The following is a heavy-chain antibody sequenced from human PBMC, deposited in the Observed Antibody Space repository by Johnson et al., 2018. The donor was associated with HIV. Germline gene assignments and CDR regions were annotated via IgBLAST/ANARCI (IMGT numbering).Heavy chain of an antibody. D-gene: IGHD4-23*01. V-gene: IGHV3-66*02. J-gene: IGHJ3*02. Sequence: EVQLVESGGGLVKPGGSLRLSCAASGFTFSDYYMSWIRQAPEMGLVWVSIVYSGGNTYSADSVRGRFTISRDHAKNTLFLQMDSLRPEDTAVYYCARTVVGSSYDAFAIWGQGTMVTVSS. CDR3: ARTVVGSSYDAFAI. CDR1: GFTFSDYY. CDR2: VYSGGNT.